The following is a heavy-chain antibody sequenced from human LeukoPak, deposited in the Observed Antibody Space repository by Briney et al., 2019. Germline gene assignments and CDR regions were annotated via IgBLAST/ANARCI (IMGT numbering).Heavy chain of an antibody. D-gene: IGHD5-12*01. CDR1: GFTFTTFG. CDR2: IWSDGNNK. Sequence: GGSLRLSCAASGFTFTTFGMHWVRQAPGKGLEWVTFIWSDGNNKYYADSVKGRFTISADSAKNSLHLQMNSLRVEDTAVYFCARDHRYAFDNWGQGILVTVSS. V-gene: IGHV3-33*01. CDR3: ARDHRYAFDN. J-gene: IGHJ4*02.